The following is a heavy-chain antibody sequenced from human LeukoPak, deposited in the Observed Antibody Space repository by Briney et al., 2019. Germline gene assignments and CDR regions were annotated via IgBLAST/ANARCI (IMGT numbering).Heavy chain of an antibody. Sequence: GSLRLSCAASGFTFSSFAMNWVRQAPGKGLEWVSLIYSGGSTFYADSVKGRFSISRDNSKNTLYLQMNTLRAEDTAVYYCARHSSSHRGAFDYWGQGTLVTVSS. V-gene: IGHV3-66*04. CDR3: ARHSSSHRGAFDY. CDR1: GFTFSSFA. CDR2: IYSGGST. J-gene: IGHJ4*02. D-gene: IGHD6-13*01.